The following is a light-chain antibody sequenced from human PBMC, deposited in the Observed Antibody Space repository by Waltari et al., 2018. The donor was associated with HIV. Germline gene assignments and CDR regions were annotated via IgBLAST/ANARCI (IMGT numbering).Light chain of an antibody. V-gene: IGKV4-1*01. CDR1: QSVLYSSNNKNY. J-gene: IGKJ2*01. Sequence: DIVMTQSPDSLAVSLGERATIHCKSSQSVLYSSNNKNYLTWYQQKPGQPPKLLVYWASTRESGVPDRFSGSGSGTDFTLTISSLQAEDVAVYYCQQYYSYPQNFGQGTKLEIK. CDR3: QQYYSYPQN. CDR2: WAS.